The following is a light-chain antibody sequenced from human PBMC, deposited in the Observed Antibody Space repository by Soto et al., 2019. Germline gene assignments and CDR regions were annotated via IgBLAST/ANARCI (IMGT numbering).Light chain of an antibody. V-gene: IGKV1-39*01. CDR1: QSIITY. Sequence: DIQMTQSPSPQCASVGDRVTITCRASQSIITYLNWYRQKPGKAPKVLIYTASTLESGVPTRFSGSGSGTDFTLTISSLQPEDFAIYYCQQSYSVPLTFGAGTKVDIK. CDR2: TAS. J-gene: IGKJ4*01. CDR3: QQSYSVPLT.